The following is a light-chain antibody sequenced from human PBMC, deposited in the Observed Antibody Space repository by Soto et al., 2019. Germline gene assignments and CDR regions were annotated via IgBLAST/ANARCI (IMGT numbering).Light chain of an antibody. Sequence: QAVLTQPPSGSGAPGQRVTISFTGSSSNIGAGYDVHWYQQYPGTAPKLLIYANSNRPSGVPDRFSGSKSGTSASLAITGLQAEDEADYYCQSYDSSLSGVVFGGGTKLTVL. CDR3: QSYDSSLSGVV. V-gene: IGLV1-40*01. J-gene: IGLJ2*01. CDR2: ANS. CDR1: SSNIGAGYD.